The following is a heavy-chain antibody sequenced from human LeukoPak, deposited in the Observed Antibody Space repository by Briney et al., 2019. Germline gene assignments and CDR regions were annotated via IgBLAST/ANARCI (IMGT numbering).Heavy chain of an antibody. V-gene: IGHV4-39*02. J-gene: IGHJ6*03. CDR2: INSRGRT. CDR3: AREASGPSYYYYYMDV. Sequence: PSETLSLTCTVSGGSINTNTYYWGWLRQPPGKGLEWIASINSRGRTYYNPSLTSRVTISADTSKNHFFLHLTSVTAADISVYYRAREASGPSYYYYYMDVWGKGTTVTVSS. CDR1: GGSINTNTYY. D-gene: IGHD1-26*01.